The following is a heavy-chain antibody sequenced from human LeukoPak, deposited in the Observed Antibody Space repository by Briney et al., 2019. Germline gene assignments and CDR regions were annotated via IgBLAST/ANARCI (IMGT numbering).Heavy chain of an antibody. D-gene: IGHD3-10*01. V-gene: IGHV3-11*01. Sequence: LSLTCDVSGGSISSSGYSWSWIRQAPGKWLEWVSYISSSGSTIYYADSVKGRFTISRDNAKNSLYLRMNSLRAEDTAVYYCASSIEVRALYYYGMDVWGQGTTVTVSS. CDR1: GGSISSSGYS. CDR2: ISSSGSTI. J-gene: IGHJ6*02. CDR3: ASSIEVRALYYYGMDV.